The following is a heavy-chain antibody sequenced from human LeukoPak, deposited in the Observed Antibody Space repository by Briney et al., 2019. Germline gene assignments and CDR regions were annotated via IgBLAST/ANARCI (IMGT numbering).Heavy chain of an antibody. CDR2: ISSSSSTI. Sequence: PGGSLRLSCAASGFTFSSYSMNWVRQAPGKGLEWVSYISSSSSTIYYADSVKGRFTISRDNAKNSLYLQMNSLRAEDTAVYYCARDGLEVGATFDYWGQGTLVTVSS. CDR3: ARDGLEVGATFDY. V-gene: IGHV3-48*04. D-gene: IGHD1-26*01. J-gene: IGHJ4*02. CDR1: GFTFSSYS.